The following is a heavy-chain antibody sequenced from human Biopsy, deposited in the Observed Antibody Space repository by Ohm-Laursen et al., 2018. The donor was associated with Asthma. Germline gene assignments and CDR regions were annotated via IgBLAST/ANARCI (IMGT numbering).Heavy chain of an antibody. CDR3: ARWGSFGFDY. Sequence: SQTLSLTCTVSGGSISSGGYYWSWIRQHPGKGLEWIGYIYYSGSTYYNPSLKSRVTISVDTSKNQFYLNLSSVTAADTAVYYCARWGSFGFDYWGQGTLVTVSS. D-gene: IGHD7-27*01. CDR2: IYYSGST. CDR1: GGSISSGGYY. V-gene: IGHV4-31*02. J-gene: IGHJ4*02.